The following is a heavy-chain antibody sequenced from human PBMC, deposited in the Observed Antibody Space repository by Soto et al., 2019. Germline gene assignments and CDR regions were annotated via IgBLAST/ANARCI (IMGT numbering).Heavy chain of an antibody. CDR1: GFRFSEHA. J-gene: IGHJ5*02. CDR2: IRNTPYGGTT. D-gene: IGHD2-2*03. V-gene: IGHV3-49*04. CDR3: SRGSFGYCGP. Sequence: PGWSLRLSCNCSGFRFSEHATTLVRQAPGKGLEWVGFIRNTPYGGTTDYDASVRGRFTISRDDSESIAYLQMNSLKTEDSGVYYCSRGSFGYCGPWGAGTLVTVSS.